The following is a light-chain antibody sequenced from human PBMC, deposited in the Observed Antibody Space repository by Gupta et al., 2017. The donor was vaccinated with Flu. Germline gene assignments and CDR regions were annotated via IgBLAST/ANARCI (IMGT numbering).Light chain of an antibody. J-gene: IGKJ1*01. Sequence: EIVCPCLPGTLPFSPAGRATLSCRASQSVSSSYLAWYQQKPGQAPRLLIYGTSTRATGIPDRFSGSGSGTDFTLTISRLEPEDFAVYYCQQYGSSPPRTFGQGTKVEIK. CDR3: QQYGSSPPRT. CDR1: QSVSSSY. V-gene: IGKV3-20*01. CDR2: GTS.